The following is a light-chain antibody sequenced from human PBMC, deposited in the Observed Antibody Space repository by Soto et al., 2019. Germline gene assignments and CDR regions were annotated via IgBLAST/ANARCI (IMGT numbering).Light chain of an antibody. CDR3: QQYTSYSIT. CDR1: QSISSY. V-gene: IGKV1-5*01. J-gene: IGKJ5*01. CDR2: AAS. Sequence: IQMTQSPSTLSASVGDRVTITWRASQSISSYLNWYQQKPGKAPKLLIYAASSLQSGVPSRFSGSGSGTEFTLTISSLQPDDFATYYCQQYTSYSITFGQGTRLEV.